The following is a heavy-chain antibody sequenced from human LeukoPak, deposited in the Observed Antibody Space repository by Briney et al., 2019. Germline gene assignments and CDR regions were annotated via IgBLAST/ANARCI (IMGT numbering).Heavy chain of an antibody. CDR3: ARNRIAVAGAFDY. CDR1: GFTFSSYS. V-gene: IGHV3-21*01. Sequence: GGSLRLSCAASGFTFSSYSMNWVRQAPGKGLEWVSSISSSSSSYIYYADSVKGRFTISRDNAKNSLYLQMNSLRAEDTAVYYCARNRIAVAGAFDYWGQGTLVTVSS. CDR2: ISSSSSSYI. J-gene: IGHJ4*02. D-gene: IGHD6-19*01.